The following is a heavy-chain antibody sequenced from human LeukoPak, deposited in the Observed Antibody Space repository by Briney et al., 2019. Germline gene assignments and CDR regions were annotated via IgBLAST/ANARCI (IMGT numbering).Heavy chain of an antibody. D-gene: IGHD3-22*01. Sequence: PSETLSLTCTFSGGPISSGGDYWSSIPQHPGNGLEWIWYCYYSGSTYYYPSLKSRVTVSVDPSKNQYSLKLSSMTAADTAVYYCARVSRLDYYDSSGYSDYWGQGTLVTVSS. CDR1: GGPISSGGDY. V-gene: IGHV4-31*03. CDR2: CYYSGST. CDR3: ARVSRLDYYDSSGYSDY. J-gene: IGHJ4*02.